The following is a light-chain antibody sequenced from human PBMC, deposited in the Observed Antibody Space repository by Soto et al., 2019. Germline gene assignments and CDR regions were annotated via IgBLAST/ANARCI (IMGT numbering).Light chain of an antibody. V-gene: IGKV1-39*01. CDR2: TAS. Sequence: DIQMTQSPSSLSASVGDRVTITCRASQSISTYLNWYQQKPGKAPKLLIYTASSLQLGVPSRFSGSGSGTDFTLTIISLQPEDFGTYYCQQYDSLPITFGQGTRLEIK. CDR3: QQYDSLPIT. J-gene: IGKJ5*01. CDR1: QSISTY.